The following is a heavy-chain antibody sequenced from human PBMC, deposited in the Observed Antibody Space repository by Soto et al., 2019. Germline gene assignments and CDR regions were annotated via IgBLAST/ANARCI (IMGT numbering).Heavy chain of an antibody. J-gene: IGHJ4*02. CDR1: GGSTSSDNY. CDR3: AREGGESSDGLYYFDS. Sequence: TSETLSLTCTVSGGSTSSDNYWSWIRQPPGKGLEWIGHIYYSGNTDYNPSLKSRLAISIDTSKNQFSLKLSSVTAADTAVYFCAREGGESSDGLYYFDSWGQGSLVTVSS. V-gene: IGHV4-30-4*01. CDR2: IYYSGNT. D-gene: IGHD3-16*01.